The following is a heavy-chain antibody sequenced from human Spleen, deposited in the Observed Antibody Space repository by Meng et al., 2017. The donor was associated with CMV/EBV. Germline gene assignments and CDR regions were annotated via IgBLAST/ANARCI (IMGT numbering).Heavy chain of an antibody. CDR3: ERDWNPGY. J-gene: IGHJ4*02. CDR2: ISSSSTSI. D-gene: IGHD1-1*01. V-gene: IGHV3-48*04. Sequence: GGSLRLSCVGSGFTFSSHSMHWVRQAPGKGLEWVSYISSSSTSIKYADSVKGRFTISRDNSKNSLYLQMNSLRVEDTAVYFCERDWNPGYWGQGTLVTVSS. CDR1: GFTFSSHS.